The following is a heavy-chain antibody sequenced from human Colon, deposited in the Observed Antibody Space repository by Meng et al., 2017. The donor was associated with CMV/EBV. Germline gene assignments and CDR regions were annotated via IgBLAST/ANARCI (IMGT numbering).Heavy chain of an antibody. CDR1: GDTFNSYT. CDR3: ARPKWESRGVYWFDP. Sequence: SVKVSCKTSGDTFNSYTIAWVRQAPGQGLEWMGGIIPFFGTANYAQKFQGRVTITTDKSTRTAYMEVSSLRFEDTAIYYCARPKWESRGVYWFDPWGQGTLVTVSS. J-gene: IGHJ5*02. V-gene: IGHV1-69*05. CDR2: IIPFFGTA. D-gene: IGHD1-26*01.